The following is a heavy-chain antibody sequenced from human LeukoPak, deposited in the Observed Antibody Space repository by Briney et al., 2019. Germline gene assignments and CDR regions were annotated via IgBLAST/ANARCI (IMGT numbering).Heavy chain of an antibody. Sequence: PSETLSLTCTVSGGSISSSSYYWGWIRQPPGKGLEWIGSIYYSGSTYYNPSLKSRVTISVDTSKNQFSLKLSSVTAADTAVYYCARGNVVMVAGAFDYWGQGTLVTVSS. D-gene: IGHD2-15*01. CDR1: GGSISSSSYY. CDR2: IYYSGST. CDR3: ARGNVVMVAGAFDY. J-gene: IGHJ4*02. V-gene: IGHV4-39*07.